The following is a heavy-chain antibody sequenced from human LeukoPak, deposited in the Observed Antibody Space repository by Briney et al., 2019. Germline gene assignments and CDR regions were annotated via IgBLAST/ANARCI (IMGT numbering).Heavy chain of an antibody. V-gene: IGHV3-66*01. Sequence: GGSLRLSCAASGFTVSSNYMSWVRQAPGKGLEWVSVIYSGGSTYYADSVKGRFTISRDNSKNTLYLQMNSLRAEDTAVYYCAREGSTPDAFDIWAQGTMVTVSS. D-gene: IGHD3-10*01. CDR2: IYSGGST. CDR1: GFTVSSNY. CDR3: AREGSTPDAFDI. J-gene: IGHJ3*02.